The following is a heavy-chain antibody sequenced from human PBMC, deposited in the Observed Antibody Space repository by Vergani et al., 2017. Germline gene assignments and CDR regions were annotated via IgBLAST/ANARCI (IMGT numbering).Heavy chain of an antibody. CDR1: GGTFSSYA. CDR3: ARGVRSTVTTSHYYYYYYMDV. Sequence: QVQLVQSGAEVKKPGSSVKVSCKASGGTFSSYAISWVRQAPGQGLEWMGGIIPIFGTANYAQKFQGRVTITADESTSTAYMELSSLRSEDTAVYYCARGVRSTVTTSHYYYYYYMDVWAKGPRSPSP. V-gene: IGHV1-69*01. J-gene: IGHJ6*03. CDR2: IIPIFGTA. D-gene: IGHD4-17*01.